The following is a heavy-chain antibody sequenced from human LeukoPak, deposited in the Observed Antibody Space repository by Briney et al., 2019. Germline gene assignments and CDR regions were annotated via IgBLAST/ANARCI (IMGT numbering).Heavy chain of an antibody. J-gene: IGHJ4*02. CDR1: GYSFTSYW. Sequence: GESLRISCKGSGYSFTSYWISWVRQTPGKGLEWMGRIDPSDSYTNYSPSFQGHVTISADKSISTAYLQWSSLKASDTAMYYCASMVRGVIEDDYWGQGTLVTVSS. V-gene: IGHV5-10-1*01. D-gene: IGHD3-10*01. CDR3: ASMVRGVIEDDY. CDR2: IDPSDSYT.